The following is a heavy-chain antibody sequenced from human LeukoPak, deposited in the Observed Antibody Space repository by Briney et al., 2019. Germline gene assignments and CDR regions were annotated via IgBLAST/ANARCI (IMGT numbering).Heavy chain of an antibody. CDR2: INPSGSST. V-gene: IGHV1-46*01. CDR1: GYTFTSYY. Sequence: GASVKVSCKASGYTFTSYYMHWVRQAPGQGLEWMGLINPSGSSTSYAQKFQGRLSLTRDMSTSTDYMELSSLRSEDTALYYCARDGDTVLTRGYYYYMDVWGKGTTVTVSS. D-gene: IGHD4-23*01. J-gene: IGHJ6*03. CDR3: ARDGDTVLTRGYYYYMDV.